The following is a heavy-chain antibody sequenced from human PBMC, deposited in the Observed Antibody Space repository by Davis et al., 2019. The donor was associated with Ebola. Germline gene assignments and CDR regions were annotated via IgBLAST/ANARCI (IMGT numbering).Heavy chain of an antibody. D-gene: IGHD3-22*01. Sequence: SETLSLTCTVSGGSISSYYWSWIRQPPGKGLEWIGYIYYSGSTNYNPSLKSRVTISVDTSKNQFSLKLSSGTAADTAVYYCARLRGYYDSSGYSAFDIWGQGKMVTVSS. V-gene: IGHV4-59*08. CDR1: GGSISSYY. CDR3: ARLRGYYDSSGYSAFDI. CDR2: IYYSGST. J-gene: IGHJ3*02.